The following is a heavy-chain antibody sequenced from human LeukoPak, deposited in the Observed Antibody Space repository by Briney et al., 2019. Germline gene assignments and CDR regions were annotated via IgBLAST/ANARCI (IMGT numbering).Heavy chain of an antibody. V-gene: IGHV4-39*02. D-gene: IGHD3-22*01. CDR2: IFYGGNS. CDR1: GGSINRSSNY. Sequence: SETLSLTCNVSGGSINRSSNYWGCFRQPPGKGLERIGNIFYGGNSYNNPSLKSRLTISGDTSKNHFSLKLCSLTGADTAVYYCARRRYNDGSGYLEWGQGTLLSVSS. J-gene: IGHJ1*01. CDR3: ARRRYNDGSGYLE.